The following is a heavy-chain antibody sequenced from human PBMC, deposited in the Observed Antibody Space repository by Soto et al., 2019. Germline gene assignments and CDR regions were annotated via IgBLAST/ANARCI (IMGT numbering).Heavy chain of an antibody. D-gene: IGHD3-9*01. CDR3: ARADYDILAGVYYYSYGMDV. CDR1: GGTFSSYA. Sequence: ASVKVSCKASGGTFSSYAISWVRQAPGQGLEWMGGIIPIFDTANYAQKFQGRVTITADESTSTAYMELSSLISEDTAVYYCARADYDILAGVYYYSYGMDVGAQGTTVTGSS. V-gene: IGHV1-69*13. CDR2: IIPIFDTA. J-gene: IGHJ6*02.